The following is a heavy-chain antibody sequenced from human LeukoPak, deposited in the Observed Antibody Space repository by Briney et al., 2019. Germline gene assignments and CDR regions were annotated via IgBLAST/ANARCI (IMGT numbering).Heavy chain of an antibody. J-gene: IGHJ6*03. V-gene: IGHV4-30-4*07. CDR1: GYSISNGYY. Sequence: SETLSLTCTVSGYSISNGYYWSWIRQPPGKGLEWIGYIYYSGSTYYNPSLKSRVTISVDTSKNQFSLKLSSVTAADTAVYYCARGARGYSYGYTHYYYMDVWGKGTTVTVSS. D-gene: IGHD5-18*01. CDR2: IYYSGST. CDR3: ARGARGYSYGYTHYYYMDV.